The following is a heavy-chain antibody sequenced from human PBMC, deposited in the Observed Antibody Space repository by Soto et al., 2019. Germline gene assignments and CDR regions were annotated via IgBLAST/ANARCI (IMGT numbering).Heavy chain of an antibody. CDR3: ARDLAAAARYFDY. J-gene: IGHJ4*02. Sequence: GGSLRLSCAASGFTFSSYAMHWVRQAPGKGLEWVTIISYDGSNKYYADSVKGRFTISRDNSKNTLYLQMNSLRAEDTAVYYCARDLAAAARYFDYWGQGTLVTVSS. D-gene: IGHD6-13*01. V-gene: IGHV3-30-3*01. CDR1: GFTFSSYA. CDR2: ISYDGSNK.